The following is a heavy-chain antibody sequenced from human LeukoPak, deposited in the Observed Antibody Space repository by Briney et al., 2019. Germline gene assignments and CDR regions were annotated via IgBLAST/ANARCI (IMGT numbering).Heavy chain of an antibody. J-gene: IGHJ5*02. Sequence: SETLPLTCAVYGGSFSGYYWSWIRQPPGKGLEWIGEINHSGSTNYNPSLKSRVTISVDTSKNQFSLKLSSVTAADTAVYYCARGRKYYDFWSGYYQDNWFDPWGQGTLVTVSS. CDR1: GGSFSGYY. CDR2: INHSGST. V-gene: IGHV4-34*01. D-gene: IGHD3-3*01. CDR3: ARGRKYYDFWSGYYQDNWFDP.